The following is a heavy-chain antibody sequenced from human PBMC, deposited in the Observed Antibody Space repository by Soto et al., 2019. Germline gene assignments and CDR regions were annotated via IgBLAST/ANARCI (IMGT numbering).Heavy chain of an antibody. Sequence: QVQLVQSGAEVKRAGSSVKVSCKASGGSVNSHAVSWVRQAPGQGLEWMGGIIPLFGTPTYAQKFQAGVTISAYDSTSTVYLDLSSLKSEDTAVYYCARSRNVAEFNDYGGNYHGFDIWGQGTMVTVSS. CDR1: GGSVNSHA. D-gene: IGHD4-17*01. CDR3: ARSRNVAEFNDYGGNYHGFDI. V-gene: IGHV1-69*01. CDR2: IIPLFGTP. J-gene: IGHJ3*02.